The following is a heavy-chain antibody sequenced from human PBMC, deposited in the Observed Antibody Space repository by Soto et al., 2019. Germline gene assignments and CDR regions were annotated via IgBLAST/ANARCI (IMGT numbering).Heavy chain of an antibody. D-gene: IGHD6-13*01. J-gene: IGHJ5*02. CDR2: ISHDGVNK. V-gene: IGHV3-30*17. CDR1: GSTFXXXX. CDR3: VRGGYSSSWERLDP. Sequence: HPGKSLRLSCAXXGSTFXXXXXXXVXQTPDXXXXWVAVISHDGVNKNSANSVKGRFTISRDNSRNTLYLQMDSLRVEDTAMYYCVRGGYSSSWERLDPWGQGTLVTVSS.